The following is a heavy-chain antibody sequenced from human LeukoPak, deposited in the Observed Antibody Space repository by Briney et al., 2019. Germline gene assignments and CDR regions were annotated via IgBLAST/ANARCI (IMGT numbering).Heavy chain of an antibody. Sequence: PGGSLRLSCTASGFTFSTYTMNWVRQAPGKGLEWVSSISTSSSYIYYADPVKGRFTISRDNAKNSLYLQMNSLRAEDTAVYYCASRGQLLYYFDYWGQGTLVTVSS. J-gene: IGHJ4*02. CDR2: ISTSSSYI. D-gene: IGHD2-2*01. V-gene: IGHV3-21*01. CDR1: GFTFSTYT. CDR3: ASRGQLLYYFDY.